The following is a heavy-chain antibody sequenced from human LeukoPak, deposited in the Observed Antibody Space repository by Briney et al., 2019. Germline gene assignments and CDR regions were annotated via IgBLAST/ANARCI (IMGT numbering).Heavy chain of an antibody. CDR2: ISAYNGNT. J-gene: IGHJ4*02. Sequence: ASVKVSCKASGYTFTSYGISWVRQAPGQGLEWMGWISAYNGNTNYAQKLQGRVTMTTGTSTSTAYMELRSLRSDDTAVYYCATWRVGIAVADGWGQGTLVTVSS. CDR3: ATWRVGIAVADG. V-gene: IGHV1-18*01. CDR1: GYTFTSYG. D-gene: IGHD6-19*01.